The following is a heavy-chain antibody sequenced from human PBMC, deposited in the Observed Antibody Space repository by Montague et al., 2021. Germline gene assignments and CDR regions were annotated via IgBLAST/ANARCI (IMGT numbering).Heavy chain of an antibody. D-gene: IGHD1-26*01. CDR3: AREWSAFDF. CDR1: GDSINTYK. CDR2: IYSSGTT. V-gene: IGHV4-59*01. J-gene: IGHJ3*01. Sequence: SETLSLTCTVSGDSINTYKWNWIRQPPGKGLEWIGYIYSSGTTNYNPSLKSRATISVDTSRNQFSLEVRSVTAADTAKYYCAREWSAFDFWGQGIMVTVSS.